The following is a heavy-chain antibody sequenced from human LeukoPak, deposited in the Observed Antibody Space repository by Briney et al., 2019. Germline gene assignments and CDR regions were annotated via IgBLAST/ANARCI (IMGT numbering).Heavy chain of an antibody. D-gene: IGHD6-19*01. Sequence: SVKVSCKASGGTFSSYAISWVRQAPGQGLEWMGGIIPIFGTANYAQKFQGRVTITTDESTSTAYMELSSLRSEDTAVYYCAKQWLVDHNCFDPWGQGTLVTVSS. J-gene: IGHJ5*02. CDR1: GGTFSSYA. CDR3: AKQWLVDHNCFDP. V-gene: IGHV1-69*05. CDR2: IIPIFGTA.